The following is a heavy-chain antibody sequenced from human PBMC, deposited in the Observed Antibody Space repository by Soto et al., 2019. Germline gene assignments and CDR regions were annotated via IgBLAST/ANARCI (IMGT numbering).Heavy chain of an antibody. CDR3: AKVSVCGPMYRRGQRYFDY. V-gene: IGHV3-23*01. CDR1: GFTFSSYA. CDR2: ISGSGGST. J-gene: IGHJ4*02. Sequence: GGSLRLSCAAYGFTFSSYAMSCVRQAPGKGLEWVSAISGSGGSTYYADSVKGRFTISRDNSKNTLYLQMNSLRAEDTAVYYCAKVSVCGPMYRRGQRYFDYSCQGTLVTSSS. D-gene: IGHD3-10*02.